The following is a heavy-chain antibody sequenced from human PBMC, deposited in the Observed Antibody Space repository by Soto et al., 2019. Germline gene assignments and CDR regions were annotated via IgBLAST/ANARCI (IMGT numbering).Heavy chain of an antibody. CDR1: GGSISSSNW. D-gene: IGHD3-22*01. CDR3: ARLYYYDSSGYYEGSYYYYGMDV. CDR2: IYHSGST. Sequence: SETLSLTCAVSGGSISSSNWWSWVRQPPGKGLEWIGEIYHSGSTNYNPSLRSRVTISVDKSKNQFSLKLSSVTAADTAVYYCARLYYYDSSGYYEGSYYYYGMDVWGQGTTVT. V-gene: IGHV4-4*02. J-gene: IGHJ6*02.